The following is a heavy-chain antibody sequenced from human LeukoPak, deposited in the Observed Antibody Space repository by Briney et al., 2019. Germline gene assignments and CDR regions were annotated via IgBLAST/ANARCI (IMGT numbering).Heavy chain of an antibody. CDR2: IYYSGST. Sequence: SETLSLTCTVSGGSISSSSYYWGWIRQPPGKGLEWIGSIYYSGSTYYNPSLKSRVTISVDTSKNQFSLKLSSVTAADTAVYYCARTKGYSSSWYRRYFQHWGQGTLVTVSS. CDR3: ARTKGYSSSWYRRYFQH. V-gene: IGHV4-39*07. CDR1: GGSISSSSYY. D-gene: IGHD6-13*01. J-gene: IGHJ1*01.